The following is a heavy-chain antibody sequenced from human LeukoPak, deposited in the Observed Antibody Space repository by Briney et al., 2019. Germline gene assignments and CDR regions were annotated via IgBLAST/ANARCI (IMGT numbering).Heavy chain of an antibody. Sequence: GGSLRLSCAASGFTFSSYGMTWVRQAPGKGLEWVSYISSSGSTIYYADSVKGRFTISRDNARNSLYLQMNSLRAEDTAVYYCARDNYDSSGPYYFDYWGQGTLVTVSS. CDR3: ARDNYDSSGPYYFDY. J-gene: IGHJ4*02. CDR2: ISSSGSTI. V-gene: IGHV3-48*04. CDR1: GFTFSSYG. D-gene: IGHD3-22*01.